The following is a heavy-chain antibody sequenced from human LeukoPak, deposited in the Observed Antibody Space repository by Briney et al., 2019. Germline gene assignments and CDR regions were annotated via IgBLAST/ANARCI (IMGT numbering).Heavy chain of an antibody. CDR2: IIPIFGTA. CDR3: AKAVLYGYDAFDI. V-gene: IGHV1-69*05. D-gene: IGHD5-18*01. CDR1: GGTFSSYA. J-gene: IGHJ3*02. Sequence: SVKVSCKASGGTFSSYAISWVRQAPGQGLEWMGGIIPIFGTANYAQKFQGRVTITTDESTSTAYMELSSLRAEDTAVYYCAKAVLYGYDAFDIWGQGTMVTVSS.